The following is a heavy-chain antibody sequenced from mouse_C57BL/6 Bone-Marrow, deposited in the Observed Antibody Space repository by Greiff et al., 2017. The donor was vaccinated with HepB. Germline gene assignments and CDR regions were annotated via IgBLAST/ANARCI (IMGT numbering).Heavy chain of an antibody. J-gene: IGHJ4*01. D-gene: IGHD1-1*01. CDR2: IYPGDGDT. Sequence: QVQLKESGPELVKPGASVKISCKASGYAFSSSWMNWVKQRPGKGLEWIGRIYPGDGDTNYNGKFKGKATLTADKSSSTAYMQLSSLTSEDSAVYFCARVPYYYGSSSYAMDYWGQGTSVTVSS. CDR3: ARVPYYYGSSSYAMDY. V-gene: IGHV1-82*01. CDR1: GYAFSSSW.